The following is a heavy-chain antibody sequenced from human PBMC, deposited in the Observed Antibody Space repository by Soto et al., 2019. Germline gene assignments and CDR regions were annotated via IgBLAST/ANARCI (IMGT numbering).Heavy chain of an antibody. CDR2: INPSGGST. D-gene: IGHD2-8*01. Sequence: ASVKVSCKASGYTFTSYYMHWVRQAPGQGLEWMGIINPSGGSTSYAQKFQGRVTMTRDTSTSTVYMELSSLRSEDTAVYYCARDRPHTTIMVYADCYYYYGMHVRGQGTTVTVSS. V-gene: IGHV1-46*01. J-gene: IGHJ6*02. CDR3: ARDRPHTTIMVYADCYYYYGMHV. CDR1: GYTFTSYY.